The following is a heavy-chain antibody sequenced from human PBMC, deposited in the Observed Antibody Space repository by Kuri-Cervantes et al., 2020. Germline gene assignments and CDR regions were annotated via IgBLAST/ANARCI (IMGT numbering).Heavy chain of an antibody. CDR2: ISSSGSTI. J-gene: IGHJ4*02. CDR1: GFTFSDYY. D-gene: IGHD2-21*02. Sequence: GESLKISCAASGFTFSDYYMSWIRQAPGKGLEWVSYISSSGSTIYYADSVKGRFTISRDNAKNSLYLQMNSLRAKDTAVYYCARVWGAYCGGDCYSSNDYWGQGTLVTVSS. V-gene: IGHV3-11*01. CDR3: ARVWGAYCGGDCYSSNDY.